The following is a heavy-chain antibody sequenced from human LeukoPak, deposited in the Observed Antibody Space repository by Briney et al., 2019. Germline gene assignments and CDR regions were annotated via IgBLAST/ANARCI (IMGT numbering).Heavy chain of an antibody. Sequence: GGSLRLSCAASGFTVNSNFMTWVRQAPGKGLEWVSAISGSGGSTYYADSVKGRFTISRDNSKNTLYLQMNSLRAEDTAVYYCAKDRYGGYYYYYMDVWGKGTTVTVSS. D-gene: IGHD3-16*01. V-gene: IGHV3-23*01. CDR3: AKDRYGGYYYYYMDV. CDR1: GFTVNSNF. J-gene: IGHJ6*03. CDR2: ISGSGGST.